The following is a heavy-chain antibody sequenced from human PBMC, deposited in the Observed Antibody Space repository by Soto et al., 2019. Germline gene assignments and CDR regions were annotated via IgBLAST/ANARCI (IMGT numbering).Heavy chain of an antibody. CDR1: GFTFSSYG. CDR2: IWYDGSNK. D-gene: IGHD6-19*01. CDR3: ARIGGSSGWHDY. Sequence: QVQLVESGGGVVQPGRSLRLSCAASGFTFSSYGMHWVRQAPGKGLEWVAVIWYDGSNKYYADSVKGRFTISRDNSKNTLYLQMNSLRAEDTAVYYCARIGGSSGWHDYWGQGTLVTVSS. J-gene: IGHJ4*02. V-gene: IGHV3-33*01.